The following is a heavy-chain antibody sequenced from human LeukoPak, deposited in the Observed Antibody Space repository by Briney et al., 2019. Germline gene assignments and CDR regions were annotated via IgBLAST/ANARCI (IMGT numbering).Heavy chain of an antibody. CDR3: ARVTGYQWLRFDNWFDP. D-gene: IGHD5-12*01. J-gene: IGHJ5*02. V-gene: IGHV1-69*01. CDR1: GGTFGSYA. CDR2: IIPIFGTA. Sequence: GSSVKVSCKASGGTFGSYAISWVRQAPGQGLEWMGGIIPIFGTANYAQKFQGRVTITADESTSTAYMELSSLRSEDTAVYYCARVTGYQWLRFDNWFDPWGQGTLVTVSS.